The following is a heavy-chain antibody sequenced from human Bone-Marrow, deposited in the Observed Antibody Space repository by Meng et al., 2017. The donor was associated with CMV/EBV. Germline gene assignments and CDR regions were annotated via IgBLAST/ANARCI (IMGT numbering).Heavy chain of an antibody. CDR2: INWTGGST. V-gene: IGHV3-20*04. Sequence: GGSLRLSCAASGFTFDDHGMSWVRQAPGKGLEWVSGINWTGGSTVYADSVKGRFIISIDNAENSLLLQMSSLRAEDPAFYYCARAPYNGPYAFDIWGQGTMVTVSS. CDR3: ARAPYNGPYAFDI. D-gene: IGHD1-1*01. J-gene: IGHJ3*02. CDR1: GFTFDDHG.